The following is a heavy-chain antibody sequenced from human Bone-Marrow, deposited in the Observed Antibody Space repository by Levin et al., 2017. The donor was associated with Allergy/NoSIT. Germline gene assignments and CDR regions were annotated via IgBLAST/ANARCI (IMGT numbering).Heavy chain of an antibody. Sequence: ASVKVSCTASGYSFSTYDINWVRQATGQGLEWMGWMNPSSGNTGYDPKFQGRVTMTRNTSVNTAYMELSSLRFEDTGVYFCARTRAYSGYGNFDYWGQGSRVTVTS. J-gene: IGHJ4*02. D-gene: IGHD5-12*01. CDR2: MNPSSGNT. CDR3: ARTRAYSGYGNFDY. V-gene: IGHV1-8*01. CDR1: GYSFSTYD.